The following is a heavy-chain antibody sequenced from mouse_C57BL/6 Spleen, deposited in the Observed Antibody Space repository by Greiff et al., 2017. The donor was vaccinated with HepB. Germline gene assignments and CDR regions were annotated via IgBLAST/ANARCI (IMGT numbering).Heavy chain of an antibody. V-gene: IGHV2-5*01. CDR3: AKDHYYGSRGYAMDY. CDR1: GFSLTSYG. D-gene: IGHD1-1*01. Sequence: QVQLKESGPGLVQPSQSLSITCTVSGFSLTSYGVHWVRQSPGKGLEWLGVIWRGGSTDYNAAFMSRLSITKDNSKSQVFFKMNSLQADDTAIYYCAKDHYYGSRGYAMDYWGQGTSVTVSS. CDR2: IWRGGST. J-gene: IGHJ4*01.